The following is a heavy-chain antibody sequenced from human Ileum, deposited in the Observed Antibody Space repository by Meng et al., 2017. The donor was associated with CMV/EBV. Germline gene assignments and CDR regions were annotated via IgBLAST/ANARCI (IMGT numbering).Heavy chain of an antibody. V-gene: IGHV3-30-3*01. Sequence: GGSLTLSCDASGFTLSSYAMHWVRHAPGKGLEWVAVISYDGSNKYYADSVKGRFNISRDNSKNTLYLQMNSLRAEDTAVSYCARSSGRGLVWHWGQGTLVTVSS. D-gene: IGHD3-16*01. CDR1: GFTLSSYA. J-gene: IGHJ4*02. CDR2: ISYDGSNK. CDR3: ARSSGRGLVWH.